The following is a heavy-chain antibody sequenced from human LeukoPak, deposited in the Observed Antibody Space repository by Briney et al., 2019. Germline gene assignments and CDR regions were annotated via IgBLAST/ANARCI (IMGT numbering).Heavy chain of an antibody. Sequence: GGSLRLSCTVSGFTVSSNYMTWVRQAPGKGLEWVSVIYSDGTTYNADSAKGRFTISRDNSKNILYLQINSLRAEDTAVYYCARGIAAAGTGLFNWGQGTLLTVSS. J-gene: IGHJ4*02. D-gene: IGHD6-13*01. V-gene: IGHV3-53*01. CDR3: ARGIAAAGTGLFN. CDR2: IYSDGTT. CDR1: GFTVSSNY.